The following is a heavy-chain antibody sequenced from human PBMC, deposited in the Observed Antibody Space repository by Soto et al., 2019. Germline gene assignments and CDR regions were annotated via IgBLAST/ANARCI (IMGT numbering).Heavy chain of an antibody. CDR1: GFTFSSYE. CDR2: ISSSGSTI. Sequence: GGSLRLSCAASGFTFSSYEMNWVRQAPGKGLEWVSYISSSGSTIYYADSVKGRFTISRDNAKNSLYLQMNSLRAEDTAVYYCARDLTGTTLYYYGMDVWGQGTTVTVYS. V-gene: IGHV3-48*03. J-gene: IGHJ6*02. CDR3: ARDLTGTTLYYYGMDV.